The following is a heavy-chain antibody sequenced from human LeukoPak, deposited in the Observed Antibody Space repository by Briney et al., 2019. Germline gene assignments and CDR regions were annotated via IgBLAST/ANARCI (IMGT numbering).Heavy chain of an antibody. CDR1: GFMFSDYG. V-gene: IGHV3-33*01. J-gene: IGHJ4*02. CDR3: ARGAPDGYNWDY. CDR2: IWYDGSDE. Sequence: GGSLRLSCAGSGFMFSDYGIHWVRQAPGKGLEWVAAIWYDGSDEYYADSVKGRFTISRDNSKRMVFLQISSLRGEDTAVYYCARGAPDGYNWDYWGQGTLVTVSS. D-gene: IGHD5-24*01.